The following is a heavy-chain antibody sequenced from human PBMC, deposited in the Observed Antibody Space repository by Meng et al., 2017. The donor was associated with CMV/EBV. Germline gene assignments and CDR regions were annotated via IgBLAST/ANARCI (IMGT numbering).Heavy chain of an antibody. CDR1: GFTFSSYA. CDR3: AREDCSSTSCYTGYYGMDV. D-gene: IGHD2-2*02. J-gene: IGHJ6*02. V-gene: IGHV3-64*02. CDR2: ISSNGGST. Sequence: GESLKISCAASGFTFSSYAMHWVRQAPGKGLEYVSAISSNGGSTYYADSVKGRFTISRDNAKNSLYLQMNSLRAEDTAVYYCAREDCSSTSCYTGYYGMDVWGQGTTVTVSS.